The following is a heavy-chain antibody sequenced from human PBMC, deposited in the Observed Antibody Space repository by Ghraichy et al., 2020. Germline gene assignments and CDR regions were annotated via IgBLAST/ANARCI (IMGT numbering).Heavy chain of an antibody. Sequence: GSLRLTCTVSGGSISSSSYYWGWIRQPPGKGLEWIGSIYYSGSTYYNPSLKSRVTISVDTSKNQFSLKLSSVTAADTAVYYCARTPDLSDYSNNYYGMDVWGQGTTVTVSS. J-gene: IGHJ6*02. V-gene: IGHV4-39*01. CDR2: IYYSGST. CDR3: ARTPDLSDYSNNYYGMDV. CDR1: GGSISSSSYY. D-gene: IGHD4-11*01.